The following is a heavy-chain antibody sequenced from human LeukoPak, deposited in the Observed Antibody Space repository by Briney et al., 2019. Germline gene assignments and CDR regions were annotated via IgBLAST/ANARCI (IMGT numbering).Heavy chain of an antibody. Sequence: SETLSLTCTVSGGSIGSYYWSWIRQPPGKGLEWIGYIYYSGITNHNPSLKSRVTISVDTSKNQFSLKLSSVTAADTAVYYCARGDTAMEQYYFDYWGQGTLVTVSS. V-gene: IGHV4-59*01. D-gene: IGHD5-18*01. CDR3: ARGDTAMEQYYFDY. CDR2: IYYSGIT. CDR1: GGSIGSYY. J-gene: IGHJ4*02.